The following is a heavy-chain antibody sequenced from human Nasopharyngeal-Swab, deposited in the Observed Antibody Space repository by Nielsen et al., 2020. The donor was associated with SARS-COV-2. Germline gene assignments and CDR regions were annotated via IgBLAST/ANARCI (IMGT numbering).Heavy chain of an antibody. CDR1: GFTFSSYA. CDR3: AKGAGGDFWSGYLRFLDY. CDR2: IYSGGSST. J-gene: IGHJ4*02. D-gene: IGHD3-3*01. V-gene: IGHV3-23*03. Sequence: GESLEISCAASGFTFSSYAMIWVRQAPGKGLEWVSVIYSGGSSTYYADSVKGRFTISRDNSKNTLYLQMNSLRAEDTAVYYCAKGAGGDFWSGYLRFLDYWGQGTLVTVSS.